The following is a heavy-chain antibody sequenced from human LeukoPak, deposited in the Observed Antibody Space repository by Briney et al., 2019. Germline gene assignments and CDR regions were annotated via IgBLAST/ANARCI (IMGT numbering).Heavy chain of an antibody. CDR1: GFTFSSYA. J-gene: IGHJ4*02. D-gene: IGHD1-26*01. CDR2: ISYDESNK. Sequence: GGSLRLSCAASGFTFSSYAMHWVRQAPGKGLEWVAVISYDESNKYYAGSVKGRFTISRDNSKNTLYLQMNSLRAEDTAMYFCARVQSVGAIDYWGQGTLVTVSS. CDR3: ARVQSVGAIDY. V-gene: IGHV3-30-3*01.